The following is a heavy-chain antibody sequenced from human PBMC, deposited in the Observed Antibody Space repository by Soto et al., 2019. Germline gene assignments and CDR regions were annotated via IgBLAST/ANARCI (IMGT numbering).Heavy chain of an antibody. CDR3: AGLVRGVKVVEMDV. J-gene: IGHJ6*02. CDR2: IYYSGST. CDR1: GGSISSYY. Sequence: SETLSLTCTVSGGSISSYYWSWIRQPPGKGLEWIGYIYYSGSTNYNPSLKSRVTISVDTSKNQFSLKLSSVTAADTAVYYCAGLVRGVKVVEMDVWGQGTTVTVSS. V-gene: IGHV4-59*08. D-gene: IGHD3-10*01.